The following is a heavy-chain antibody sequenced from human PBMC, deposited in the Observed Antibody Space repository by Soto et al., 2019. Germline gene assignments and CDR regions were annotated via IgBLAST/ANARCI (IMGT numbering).Heavy chain of an antibody. CDR1: GFSLSNARMG. CDR2: IFSNDEK. Sequence: QVTLKESGPVLVKPTETLTLTCTVSGFSLSNARMGVSWIRQPPGKALEWLAHIFSNDEKSYSTSLKSRLTISKDTSKSQVVLTMTNMDPVDTATYYCARLEGGYDFWSGHHPSRAFDIWGQGTMVTVSS. CDR3: ARLEGGYDFWSGHHPSRAFDI. D-gene: IGHD3-3*01. J-gene: IGHJ3*02. V-gene: IGHV2-26*01.